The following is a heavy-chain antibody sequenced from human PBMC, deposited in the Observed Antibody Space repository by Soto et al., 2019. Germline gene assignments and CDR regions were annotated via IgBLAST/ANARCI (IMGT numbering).Heavy chain of an antibody. D-gene: IGHD6-19*01. CDR2: ISYDGSSK. V-gene: IGHV3-30*03. CDR3: EAVAGTGYYFDY. Sequence: GGSLRLSCAASGFTFSSYGMHWVRQAPGKGLEWVAVISYDGSSKYYADSVKGRFTISRDNSKNTLYLQMNSLRAEDTAVYYCEAVAGTGYYFDYWGQGTLVTVSS. CDR1: GFTFSSYG. J-gene: IGHJ4*02.